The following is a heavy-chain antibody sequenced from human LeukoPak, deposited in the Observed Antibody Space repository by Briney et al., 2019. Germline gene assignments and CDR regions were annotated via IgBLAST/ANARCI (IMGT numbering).Heavy chain of an antibody. CDR1: GFTFSSYA. CDR3: AKLGDIVVVPAAGWVDY. CDR2: ISGSGGST. J-gene: IGHJ4*02. V-gene: IGHV3-23*01. D-gene: IGHD2-2*01. Sequence: GGSLRLSCAASGFTFSSYAMSWVRQAPGKGLEWVSAISGSGGSTYYADSVKGRFTISRDNSKNTLYLQMNSLGAEDTAVYYCAKLGDIVVVPAAGWVDYWGQGTLVTVSS.